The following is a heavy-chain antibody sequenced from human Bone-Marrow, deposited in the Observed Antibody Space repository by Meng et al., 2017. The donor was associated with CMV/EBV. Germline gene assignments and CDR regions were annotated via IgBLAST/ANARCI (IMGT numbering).Heavy chain of an antibody. V-gene: IGHV3-30*02. CDR3: AKDRRPGRIVVVVAATRYYYYGMDV. D-gene: IGHD2-15*01. Sequence: GGSLRLSCAASGFTFSSYGMHWVRQAPGKGLEWVAFIRYDGSNKYYADSVKGRFTISRDNSKNTLYLQMNSLRAEDTAVYYCAKDRRPGRIVVVVAATRYYYYGMDVWGQGTTVTFSS. J-gene: IGHJ6*02. CDR1: GFTFSSYG. CDR2: IRYDGSNK.